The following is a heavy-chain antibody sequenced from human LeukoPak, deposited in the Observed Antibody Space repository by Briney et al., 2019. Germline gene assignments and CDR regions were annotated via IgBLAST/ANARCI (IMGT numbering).Heavy chain of an antibody. J-gene: IGHJ5*02. Sequence: GGSLRLSCAASGFTFSSYSMNWVRQAPGKGLEWVSSISRSSSYIYYADSVKGRFTISRDNAKNSLYLQMNSLRAEDTAVYYCARGLVRGVIPTPWFDPWGQGTLVTVSS. CDR1: GFTFSSYS. CDR2: ISRSSSYI. CDR3: ARGLVRGVIPTPWFDP. D-gene: IGHD3-10*01. V-gene: IGHV3-21*01.